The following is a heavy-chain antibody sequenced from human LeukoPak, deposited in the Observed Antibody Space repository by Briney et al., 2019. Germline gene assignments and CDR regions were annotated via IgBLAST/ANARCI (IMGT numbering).Heavy chain of an antibody. Sequence: TGGSLRLSCAASGFNFSNFAMFWVRQAPGKGLEWVSGISISGATAYYIDSVRGRFTMSRDNVKNMLYLQMNNLRAEDTAVYYCAKDVNWNADAFDIWGQGTMVTVSS. CDR3: AKDVNWNADAFDI. D-gene: IGHD1-1*01. J-gene: IGHJ3*02. V-gene: IGHV3-23*02. CDR1: GFNFSNFA. CDR2: ISISGATA.